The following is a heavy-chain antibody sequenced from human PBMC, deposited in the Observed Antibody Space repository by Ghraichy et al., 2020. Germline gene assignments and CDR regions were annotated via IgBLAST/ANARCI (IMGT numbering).Heavy chain of an antibody. CDR1: GFTFSSYG. Sequence: GGSLRLSCAASGFTFSSYGMHWVRQAPGKGLEWVAVIWYDGSNKYYADSVKGRFTISRDNSKNTLYLQMNSLRAEDTAVYYCARVPSEMAHFDYWGQGTLVTVSS. J-gene: IGHJ4*02. CDR3: ARVPSEMAHFDY. CDR2: IWYDGSNK. V-gene: IGHV3-33*01. D-gene: IGHD5-24*01.